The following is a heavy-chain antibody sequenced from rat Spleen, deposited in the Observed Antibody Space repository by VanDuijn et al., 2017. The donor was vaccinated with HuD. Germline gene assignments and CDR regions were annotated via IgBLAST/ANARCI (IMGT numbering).Heavy chain of an antibody. D-gene: IGHD4-3*01. CDR3: AKGKFGYYFDY. J-gene: IGHJ2*01. V-gene: IGHV5-25*01. CDR1: GFTFSSFA. Sequence: EVQLVESGGGLVQPGRSMKLSCAASGFTFSSFAMAWVRQAPTKGLEWVASISYDGGNTYYRDSVKGRFTISRDNAKSSLYLQMDSLRSEDTSTYYCAKGKFGYYFDYWGQGVMVTVSS. CDR2: ISYDGGNT.